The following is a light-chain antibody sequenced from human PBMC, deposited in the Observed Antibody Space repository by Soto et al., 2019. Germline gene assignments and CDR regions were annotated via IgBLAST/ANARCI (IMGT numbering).Light chain of an antibody. CDR3: VQGTHWPPFT. CDR2: QVS. Sequence: VVMTQSPLSLPVTLGQPASISCKSNQNFVYRDGNTYLNWIQQRPGQSPRRLIYQVSYRDSGVPDRFSGSGSGTNFTLKISRVEAEDVGVYYCVQGTHWPPFTFGQGTKLEIK. V-gene: IGKV2-30*01. CDR1: QNFVYRDGNTY. J-gene: IGKJ2*01.